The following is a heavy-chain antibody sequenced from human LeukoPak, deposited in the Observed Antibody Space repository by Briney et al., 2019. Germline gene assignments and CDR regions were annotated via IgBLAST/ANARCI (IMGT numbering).Heavy chain of an antibody. D-gene: IGHD3-10*01. CDR2: ISGIGGST. Sequence: GGSLRLSCAASGFTFSSYAMSWVRQAPGKWLEWVSAISGIGGSTYYADSLKGRFTISRDNSKNTLYLQMNSLRAEDTAVYYCAKSMVRGPPSWFDPWGQGTLVTVSS. V-gene: IGHV3-23*01. J-gene: IGHJ5*02. CDR3: AKSMVRGPPSWFDP. CDR1: GFTFSSYA.